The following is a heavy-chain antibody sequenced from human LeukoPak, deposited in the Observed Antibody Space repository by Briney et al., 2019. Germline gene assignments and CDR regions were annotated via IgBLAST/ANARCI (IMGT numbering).Heavy chain of an antibody. D-gene: IGHD1-1*01. CDR1: GGSFSTYA. CDR2: INPNSGGT. J-gene: IGHJ5*02. V-gene: IGHV1-2*02. CDR3: ARAPRLTYNWFDP. Sequence: ASVKVSCKASGGSFSTYAITWVRQAPGQGLEWMGWINPNSGGTNYAQKFQGRVTMTRDTSISTAYMELSRLRSDDTAVYYCARAPRLTYNWFDPWGQGTLVTVSS.